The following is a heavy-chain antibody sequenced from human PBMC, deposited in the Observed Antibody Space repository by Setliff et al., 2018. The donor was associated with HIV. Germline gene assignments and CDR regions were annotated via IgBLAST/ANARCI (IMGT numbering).Heavy chain of an antibody. CDR1: EYSFTNNW. CDR2: IYPGDSDI. J-gene: IGHJ4*02. Sequence: PGESLKISCKGSEYSFTNNWIGWVHQMPGKGLEWMGIIYPGDSDIRYSPSFQGQVTISADKAISTAYLQWGSLKASDTGVYYCARAGRGGGSYWTFDYWGQGTLVTVSS. D-gene: IGHD1-26*01. V-gene: IGHV5-51*07. CDR3: ARAGRGGGSYWTFDY.